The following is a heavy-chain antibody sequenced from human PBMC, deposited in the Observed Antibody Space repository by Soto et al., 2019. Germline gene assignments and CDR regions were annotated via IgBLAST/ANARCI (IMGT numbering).Heavy chain of an antibody. CDR1: GYTFTGYY. D-gene: IGHD3-16*01. CDR2: INPNSGGT. Sequence: ASVKVSCKASGYTFTGYYMHWVRQAPGQGLEWMGWINPNSGGTNYAQKFQGWVTMTRDTSISTAYMELSRLRSDDTAVYYCARGLRVKGVYYYYGMDVWGQGTTVTVSS. J-gene: IGHJ6*02. CDR3: ARGLRVKGVYYYYGMDV. V-gene: IGHV1-2*04.